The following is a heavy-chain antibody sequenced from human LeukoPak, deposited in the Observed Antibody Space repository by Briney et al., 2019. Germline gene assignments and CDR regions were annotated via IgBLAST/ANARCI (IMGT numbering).Heavy chain of an antibody. V-gene: IGHV4-59*01. CDR3: ASSTRFGVVDY. Sequence: SEPLSLTCTVSGGFISRYYWRWIRQPPGEGVELSGYIYYNGSTNYSPSFKSRVTISVDTSRTQFSLKLSSVTAADTAVYYCASSTRFGVVDYWGQGILVAVSS. CDR1: GGFISRYY. J-gene: IGHJ4*02. D-gene: IGHD3-3*01. CDR2: IYYNGST.